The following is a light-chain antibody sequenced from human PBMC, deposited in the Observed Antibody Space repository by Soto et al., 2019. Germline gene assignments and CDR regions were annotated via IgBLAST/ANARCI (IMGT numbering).Light chain of an antibody. Sequence: DIQMTQSPSTLSASVGDRITITCRASHSISSWLAWYQQKPGKAPKSLIYDASSLESGVPSRFSGSGSGTEFTLTISSLLPDDFATYYCQQYNSFPWTFGQGTKLE. CDR2: DAS. V-gene: IGKV1-5*01. J-gene: IGKJ1*01. CDR1: HSISSW. CDR3: QQYNSFPWT.